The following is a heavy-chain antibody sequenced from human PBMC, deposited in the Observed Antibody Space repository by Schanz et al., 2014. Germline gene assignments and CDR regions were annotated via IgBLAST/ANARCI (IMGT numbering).Heavy chain of an antibody. Sequence: VQLQESGPGLVKPSGTLSLTCAVSGGSISSSNWWSWVRQAPGKGLEWVANMNQDGSVKNYVDSVKGRFTISRDNAKNSLYLQMNSLRAEDTAVYYCARDKGGLIPFDYWGQGTLVAVSS. V-gene: IGHV3-7*01. CDR3: ARDKGGLIPFDY. CDR2: MNQDGSVK. CDR1: GGSISSSNW. D-gene: IGHD2-15*01. J-gene: IGHJ4*02.